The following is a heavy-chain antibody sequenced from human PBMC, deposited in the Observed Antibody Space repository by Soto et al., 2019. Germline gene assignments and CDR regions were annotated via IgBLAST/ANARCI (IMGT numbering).Heavy chain of an antibody. Sequence: GASVKVSCKASGYTFASYGISWVRQAPGQGLEWMGWISAYNGNTNYAQKLQGRVTMTTDTSTSTAYMELRSLRSDDTAVYYCARDLGIAVAGSFDYWGQGTLLTVSS. CDR3: ARDLGIAVAGSFDY. CDR1: GYTFASYG. V-gene: IGHV1-18*01. D-gene: IGHD6-19*01. CDR2: ISAYNGNT. J-gene: IGHJ4*02.